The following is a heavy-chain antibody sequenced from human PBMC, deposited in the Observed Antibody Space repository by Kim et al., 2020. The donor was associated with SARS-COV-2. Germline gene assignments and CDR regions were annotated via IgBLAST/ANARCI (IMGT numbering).Heavy chain of an antibody. J-gene: IGHJ6*02. V-gene: IGHV3-23*01. Sequence: GGSLRLSCAASGFTFSSYAMSWVRQAPGKGLEWVSAIRGSGGSTYYADSVKGRFTISRDNSKNTLYLQMNSLRAEDTAVYYCAKVWVSAAAGINLDGMDVWGQGTTVTVSS. CDR3: AKVWVSAAAGINLDGMDV. CDR2: IRGSGGST. D-gene: IGHD6-13*01. CDR1: GFTFSSYA.